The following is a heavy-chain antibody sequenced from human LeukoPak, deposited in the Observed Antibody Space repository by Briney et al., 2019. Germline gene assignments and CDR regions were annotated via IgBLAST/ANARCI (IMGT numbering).Heavy chain of an antibody. Sequence: SETLSLTCTVSGGSISSSSYYWGWIRQPPGKGLEWIGSIYYSGSTYYNPSLKSRVTISVDTSKNQFSLKLSSVTAADTAVYYCAREWVAAAGIDIWGQGTMVTVSS. CDR3: AREWVAAAGIDI. CDR2: IYYSGST. V-gene: IGHV4-39*07. D-gene: IGHD6-13*01. CDR1: GGSISSSSYY. J-gene: IGHJ3*02.